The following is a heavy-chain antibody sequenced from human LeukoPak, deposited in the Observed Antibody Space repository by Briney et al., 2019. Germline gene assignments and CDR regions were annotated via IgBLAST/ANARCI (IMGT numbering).Heavy chain of an antibody. Sequence: SQTLSLTCAISGDSVSSDTTAWNWIRQSPSRGLEWLGRAYYTFKWITNYAVSVRSRITVNPNTSNNQFSLQLNSVTPEDTAVYYCARGYWAHGMNVWGPGTTVTVSS. CDR3: ARGYWAHGMNV. D-gene: IGHD6-13*01. CDR1: GDSVSSDTTA. CDR2: AYYTFKWIT. V-gene: IGHV6-1*01. J-gene: IGHJ6*02.